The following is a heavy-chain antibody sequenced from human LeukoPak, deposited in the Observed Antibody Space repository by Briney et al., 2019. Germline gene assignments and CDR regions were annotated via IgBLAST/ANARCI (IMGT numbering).Heavy chain of an antibody. V-gene: IGHV3-23*01. CDR2: ISGSGGST. CDR1: GFTFSSDA. Sequence: GGSLRLSCAATGFTFSSDAMSWVRQAPGKGLEWVSAISGSGGSTYYADSVKGRFTISRDNSKNTLYLQMNSLRAEDTAVYYCAKFKWGFGELYDYWGQGTLVTVSS. D-gene: IGHD3-10*01. J-gene: IGHJ4*02. CDR3: AKFKWGFGELYDY.